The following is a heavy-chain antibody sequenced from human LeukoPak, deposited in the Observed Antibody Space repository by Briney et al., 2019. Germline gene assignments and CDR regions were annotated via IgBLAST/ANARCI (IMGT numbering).Heavy chain of an antibody. D-gene: IGHD5-12*01. J-gene: IGHJ3*02. V-gene: IGHV1-3*01. CDR1: GYTFSKYA. CDR2: INAGNDNT. Sequence: ASVKVSCKASGYTFSKYAMHWVRQAPGQRLEWMGWINAGNDNTKYSQKFQGRVTISRDTSASTAYMELSSLRSEDTAVYYCARDRLRGYSGYDGFDIWGQGTMVTVSS. CDR3: ARDRLRGYSGYDGFDI.